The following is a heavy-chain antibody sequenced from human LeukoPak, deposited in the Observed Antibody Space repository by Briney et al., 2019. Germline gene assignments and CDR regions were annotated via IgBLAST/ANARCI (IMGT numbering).Heavy chain of an antibody. D-gene: IGHD6-13*01. CDR1: GGSISSSSYY. CDR3: ARDGIAAAGTGWFDP. CDR2: IYYSGST. V-gene: IGHV4-39*07. J-gene: IGHJ5*02. Sequence: SETLSLTCTVSGGSISSSSYYWGWIRQPPGKGLEWIGSIYYSGSTYYNPSLKSRVTISVDKSKNQFSLKLSSVTAADTAVYYCARDGIAAAGTGWFDPWGQGTLVTVSS.